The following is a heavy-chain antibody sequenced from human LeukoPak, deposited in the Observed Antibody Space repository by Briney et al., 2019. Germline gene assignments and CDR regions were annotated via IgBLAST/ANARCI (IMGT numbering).Heavy chain of an antibody. CDR1: GFTFSSYA. CDR2: ISGSGGST. CDR3: AKLGTGYCSGGSCYSG. Sequence: GGSLRLSCAASGFTFSSYAMSWVRQAPGKGLEWVSAISGSGGSTYYADSVKGRFTISRDNSKNTLYLQMNSLRAEDTAVYYCAKLGTGYCSGGSCYSGWGQGTLVTVSS. J-gene: IGHJ4*02. V-gene: IGHV3-23*01. D-gene: IGHD2-15*01.